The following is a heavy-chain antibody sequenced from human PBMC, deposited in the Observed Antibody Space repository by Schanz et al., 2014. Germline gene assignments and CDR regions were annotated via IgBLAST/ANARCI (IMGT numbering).Heavy chain of an antibody. CDR3: VRGLYSNYEFDY. CDR1: GGTFSSYA. CDR2: IIPILGME. J-gene: IGHJ4*02. V-gene: IGHV1-69*04. Sequence: QVQLVQSGAEVKKPGSSVKVSCKASGGTFSSYAFSWVRQAPGQGLEWMGKIIPILGMENYAQKFQGRVTITADKSTTTAYMELSSLRSEDTAVYYCVRGLYSNYEFDYWGQGTLVNVSS. D-gene: IGHD4-4*01.